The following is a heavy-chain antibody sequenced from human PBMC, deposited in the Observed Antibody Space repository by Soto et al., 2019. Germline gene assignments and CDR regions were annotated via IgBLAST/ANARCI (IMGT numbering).Heavy chain of an antibody. Sequence: ASVKVSCKASGYTFTSYDINWVRQAAGQGLEWMGWMNPNSGNTGYAQKFQGRVTMTRNTSISTAYMELSSLRSEDTAVYYCARGPPFFGDEFDYWGQGTLVTVSS. CDR3: ARGPPFFGDEFDY. CDR2: MNPNSGNT. D-gene: IGHD2-21*01. CDR1: GYTFTSYD. J-gene: IGHJ4*02. V-gene: IGHV1-8*01.